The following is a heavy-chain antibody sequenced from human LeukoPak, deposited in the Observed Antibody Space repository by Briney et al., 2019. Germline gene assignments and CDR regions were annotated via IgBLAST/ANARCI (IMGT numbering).Heavy chain of an antibody. CDR2: FSGSGGNT. CDR1: GFTFSSYS. Sequence: PGGSLRLSCAASGFTFSSYSMSCVRQAPGEGLEWVSTFSGSGGNTYYTASVKGRFPISRDNSKNTLYLNMNSLTAEDTACYFCAKSGLIRFDYWGQGTLVTVSS. J-gene: IGHJ4*02. D-gene: IGHD2-15*01. V-gene: IGHV3-23*01. CDR3: AKSGLIRFDY.